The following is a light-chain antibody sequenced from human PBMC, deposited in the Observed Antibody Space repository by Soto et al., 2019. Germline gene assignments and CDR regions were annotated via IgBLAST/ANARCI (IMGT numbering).Light chain of an antibody. J-gene: IGLJ1*01. Sequence: QSVLTQPASVSRSPGQSITISCTGTSSDVGNYKYVSWYQQHPGKAPKLMIYEVSNRPSWVSNRFSGSKSGNTASLTISGLQAEDETDYYCFSYTSSGTYVFGTGTKV. V-gene: IGLV2-14*01. CDR3: FSYTSSGTYV. CDR2: EVS. CDR1: SSDVGNYKY.